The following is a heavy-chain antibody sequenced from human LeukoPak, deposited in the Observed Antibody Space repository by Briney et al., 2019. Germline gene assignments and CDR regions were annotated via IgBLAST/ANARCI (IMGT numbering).Heavy chain of an antibody. J-gene: IGHJ4*02. Sequence: GGSLRLSCVASEFTFSSYWMHWVRQAPGKGLVWVSRINSDGSSTRYADSVKGRFTISRDNAKNTLYLQMNSPRAEDTAVYYCARDLESGSYEHYFDYWGQGTLVTVSS. CDR3: ARDLESGSYEHYFDY. CDR2: INSDGSST. D-gene: IGHD1-26*01. CDR1: EFTFSSYW. V-gene: IGHV3-74*01.